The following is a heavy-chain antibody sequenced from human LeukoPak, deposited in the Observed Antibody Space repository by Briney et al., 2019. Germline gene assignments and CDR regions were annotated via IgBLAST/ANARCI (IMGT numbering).Heavy chain of an antibody. V-gene: IGHV3-11*01. Sequence: PGGSLRLSCAASGFTFSDYYMSWIRQAPGKGLEWVSYISSSGSTIYYADSVKGRFTISRDNAKNSLYLQMNSLRAEDTAVYYCARAPAAAGFYYYYGMDVWGQGTTVTVSS. CDR3: ARAPAAAGFYYYYGMDV. J-gene: IGHJ6*02. CDR1: GFTFSDYY. CDR2: ISSSGSTI. D-gene: IGHD6-13*01.